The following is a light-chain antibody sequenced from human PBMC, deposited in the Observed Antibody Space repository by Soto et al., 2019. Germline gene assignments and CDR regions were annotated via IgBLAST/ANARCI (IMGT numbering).Light chain of an antibody. CDR2: AAS. J-gene: IGKJ5*01. CDR1: QSISSY. Sequence: DIQITQYPSSLSASVGDRVTITCRASQSISSYLNWYQQKPGKAPKLLIYAASSLQSGVPSRFSGSGSGTDFTLTISSLQPEDFATYSCQQSYSTLPITFGQGTRLE. V-gene: IGKV1-39*01. CDR3: QQSYSTLPIT.